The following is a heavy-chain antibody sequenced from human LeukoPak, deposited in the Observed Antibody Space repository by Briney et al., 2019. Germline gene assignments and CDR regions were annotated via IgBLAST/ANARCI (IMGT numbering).Heavy chain of an antibody. V-gene: IGHV1-18*03. J-gene: IGHJ4*02. Sequence: ASVKVSCKASGYTFSSYGISWVRQAPGQGLEWMGWISAYNGNTNYVQKFQGGLTMTTDTSTSTAYMELRSLRSEDMAVYYCARGYCSGGSCRPPYFDYWGQGTLVTVSS. D-gene: IGHD2-15*01. CDR1: GYTFSSYG. CDR2: ISAYNGNT. CDR3: ARGYCSGGSCRPPYFDY.